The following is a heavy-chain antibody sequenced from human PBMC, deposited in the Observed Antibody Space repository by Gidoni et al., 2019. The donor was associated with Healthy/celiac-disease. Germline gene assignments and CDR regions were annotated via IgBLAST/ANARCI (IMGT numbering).Heavy chain of an antibody. D-gene: IGHD6-6*01. CDR3: ARARLGSSSHRLLDY. V-gene: IGHV4-38-2*01. CDR1: GYSISSGYY. Sequence: QVQLQESGPGLVKPSETLSLTCAVSGYSISSGYYWGWIRQPPGKGLEWIGSIYHSGSTYYNPSLKSRVTISVDTSKNQFPLKLSSVTAADTAVYYCARARLGSSSHRLLDYWGQGTLVTVSS. J-gene: IGHJ4*02. CDR2: IYHSGST.